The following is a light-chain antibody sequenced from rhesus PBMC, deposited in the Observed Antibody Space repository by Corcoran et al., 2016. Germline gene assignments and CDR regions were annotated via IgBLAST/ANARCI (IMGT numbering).Light chain of an antibody. J-gene: IGKJ1*01. CDR2: GAS. CDR3: LQLSNWPWT. CDR1: QSVGSS. Sequence: EIVMTQSPATLSLSPGERATLSCRASQSVGSSLAWYQQKPGQAPRLLIYGASRRATGTPDRFSGSGSGTDFTLTISSLEPEDVAVYYCLQLSNWPWTFGQGTKVEIK. V-gene: IGKV3-24*04.